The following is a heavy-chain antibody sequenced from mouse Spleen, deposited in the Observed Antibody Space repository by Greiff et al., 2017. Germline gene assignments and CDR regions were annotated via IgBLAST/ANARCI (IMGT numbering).Heavy chain of an antibody. Sequence: QVQLQQPGAELVKPGASVKMSCKASGYTFTSYWITWVKQRPGQGLEWIGDIYPGSGSTNYNEKFKSKATLTVDTSSSTAYMQLSSLTSEDSAVYYCARADDYDVRFAYWGQGTLVTVSA. CDR1: GYTFTSYW. V-gene: IGHV1-55*01. CDR3: ARADDYDVRFAY. D-gene: IGHD2-4*01. J-gene: IGHJ3*01. CDR2: IYPGSGST.